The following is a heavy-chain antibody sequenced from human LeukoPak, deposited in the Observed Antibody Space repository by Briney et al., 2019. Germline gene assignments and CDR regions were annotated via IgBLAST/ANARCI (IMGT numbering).Heavy chain of an antibody. D-gene: IGHD5-18*01. V-gene: IGHV4-4*07. CDR3: ATGRGYSYGNYYYYMDV. J-gene: IGHJ6*03. CDR2: IYTSGST. Sequence: SETLSLTCTVSGGSISSYYWSWIRQPAGKGLEWIGRIYTSGSTNYNPSLKSRVTMSVDTSKNQFSLKLSSVTAADTAVYYCATGRGYSYGNYYYYMDVWGKGTTVTVSS. CDR1: GGSISSYY.